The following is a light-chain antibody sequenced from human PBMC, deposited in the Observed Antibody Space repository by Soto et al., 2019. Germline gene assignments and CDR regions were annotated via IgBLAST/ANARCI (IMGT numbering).Light chain of an antibody. CDR2: GAS. CDR1: QTVTSSHLVPY. J-gene: IGKJ2*01. V-gene: IGKV3-20*01. CDR3: QQYGASPYT. Sequence: IVLTQSPDTLSLSPGERATLSCRASQTVTSSHLVPYLAWHQHKPGQAPRLLIYGASSRATGIPDRFSGSGSGTDFTLTISSLEPEDFAVYYCQQYGASPYTFGQGTRLEIK.